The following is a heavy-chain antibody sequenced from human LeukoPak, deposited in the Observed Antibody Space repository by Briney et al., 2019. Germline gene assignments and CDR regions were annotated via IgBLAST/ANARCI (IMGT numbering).Heavy chain of an antibody. Sequence: ASVKVSCKASGYTFTSYYMHWVRQAPGQGLEWMGIINPSGGSTSYAQKFQGRVTMTRDTSTSTVYMDLSSLRSEDTAVYYCARALGFGGWELRGDYYYYMDVWGKGTTVTVSS. V-gene: IGHV1-46*01. CDR3: ARALGFGGWELRGDYYYYMDV. D-gene: IGHD1-26*01. J-gene: IGHJ6*03. CDR1: GYTFTSYY. CDR2: INPSGGST.